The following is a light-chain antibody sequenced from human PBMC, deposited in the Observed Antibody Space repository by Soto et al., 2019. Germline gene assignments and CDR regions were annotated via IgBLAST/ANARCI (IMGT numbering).Light chain of an antibody. J-gene: IGKJ2*01. CDR3: QQVGGSALYA. V-gene: IGKV3-20*01. CDR2: GTS. CDR1: QSVSSSF. Sequence: EIALTQSPGTLSLSPGERATLSCRASQSVSSSFLAWYQQKPGQAPRLLIFGTSSRATGIPDRFSGSRSGTDFTLTISRLEPEDFAVYYCQQVGGSALYAFGQGTTLEIK.